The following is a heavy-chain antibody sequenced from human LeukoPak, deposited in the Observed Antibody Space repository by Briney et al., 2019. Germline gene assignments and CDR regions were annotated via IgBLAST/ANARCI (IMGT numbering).Heavy chain of an antibody. J-gene: IGHJ6*03. Sequence: ASVKVSCKASGYTFTSYDINWARQATGQGLEWMGWMNPNSGNTGYAQKFQGRVTMTRNTSISTAYMELSSLRSEDTAVYYCARGLMAAADSYYYYMDVWGKGTTATVSS. D-gene: IGHD6-13*01. CDR2: MNPNSGNT. CDR3: ARGLMAAADSYYYYMDV. V-gene: IGHV1-8*01. CDR1: GYTFTSYD.